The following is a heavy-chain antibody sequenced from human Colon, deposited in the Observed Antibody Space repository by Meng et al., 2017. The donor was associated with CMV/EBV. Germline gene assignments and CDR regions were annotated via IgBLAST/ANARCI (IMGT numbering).Heavy chain of an antibody. V-gene: IGHV3-52*01. D-gene: IGHD3/OR15-3a*01. CDR1: GFTFSSSW. CDR3: ARDDFTTSSYDF. J-gene: IGHJ4*02. CDR2: IKCDGSEK. Sequence: GGSLRLSCAASGFTFSSSWMHWVCQAPEKGLEWVADIKCDGSEKYYVDSVKGRFTISRDNAKNMVYLQMNSVTADDTALYYCARDDFTTSSYDFWGQGTLVTVSS.